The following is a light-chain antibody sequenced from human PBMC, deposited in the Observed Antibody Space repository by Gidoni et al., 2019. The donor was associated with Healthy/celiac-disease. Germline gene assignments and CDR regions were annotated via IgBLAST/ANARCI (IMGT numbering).Light chain of an antibody. CDR3: QSADSSGTYVV. V-gene: IGLV3-25*03. Sequence: SYELTQPPSVSVSPGQTARITCSGDALPKQYAYWYQQKTGQAPLLVIYKDSERPSGIPELFSGSSSGTTVTLTISGVQAEDEADYYCQSADSSGTYVVFGGGTKLTVL. CDR1: ALPKQY. J-gene: IGLJ2*01. CDR2: KDS.